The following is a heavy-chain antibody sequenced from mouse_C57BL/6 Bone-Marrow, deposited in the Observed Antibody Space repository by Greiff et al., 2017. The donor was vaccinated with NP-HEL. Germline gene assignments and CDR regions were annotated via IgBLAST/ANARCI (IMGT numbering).Heavy chain of an antibody. CDR1: GYTFTSYW. CDR2: IYPGSGST. D-gene: IGHD2-4*01. J-gene: IGHJ4*01. Sequence: QVQLKESGAELVKPGASVKMSCKASGYTFTSYWITWVKQRPGQGLEWIGDIYPGSGSTNYNEKFKSKATLTVDTSSSTAYMQLSSLTSEDSAVYYCARGITTLYYYAMDYWGQGTSVTVSS. V-gene: IGHV1-55*01. CDR3: ARGITTLYYYAMDY.